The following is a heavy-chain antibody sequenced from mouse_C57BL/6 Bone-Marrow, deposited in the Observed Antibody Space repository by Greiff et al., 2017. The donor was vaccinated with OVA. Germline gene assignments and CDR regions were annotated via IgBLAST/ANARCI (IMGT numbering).Heavy chain of an antibody. V-gene: IGHV5-4*01. D-gene: IGHD2-4*01. CDR3: ARDGDYGGWYFDV. CDR1: GFTFSSYA. CDR2: SDGGSYT. Sequence: EVQVVESGGGLVKPGGSLKLSCAASGFTFSSYAISDGGSYTYYPDNVKGRFTISRDNAKNNLYLQMSHLKSEDTAMYYCARDGDYGGWYFDVWGTGTTVTVSS. J-gene: IGHJ1*03.